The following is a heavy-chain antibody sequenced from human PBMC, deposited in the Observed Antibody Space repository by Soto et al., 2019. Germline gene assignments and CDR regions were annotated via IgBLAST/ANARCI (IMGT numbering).Heavy chain of an antibody. CDR2: IIPIFGTA. CDR3: ARRSPASSSWLGWFDP. CDR1: GGTFSSYA. V-gene: IGHV1-69*12. D-gene: IGHD6-13*01. J-gene: IGHJ5*02. Sequence: QVQLVQSGAEVKKPGSSVKVSCKASGGTFSSYAISWVRQAPGQGLEWMGGIIPIFGTANYAQKFQGRVQITADESTRPAYMELSSLRSEDRAVYYCARRSPASSSWLGWFDPWGQGTLVTVSS.